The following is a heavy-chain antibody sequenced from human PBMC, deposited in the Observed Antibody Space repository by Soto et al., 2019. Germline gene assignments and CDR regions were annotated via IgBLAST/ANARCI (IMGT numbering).Heavy chain of an antibody. Sequence: QVQLQQWGAGLLKPSETLSLTCGVYGGSFSGYYWSWIRQTPGKGLEWIGEINHSGSTNYNNPSLKSRVTISVDTSKNQFSLKLSSVTAADTAVYYCARQFKGIAMRDYWGQGTLVTVSS. V-gene: IGHV4-34*01. CDR1: GGSFSGYY. CDR2: INHSGST. D-gene: IGHD6-13*01. J-gene: IGHJ4*02. CDR3: ARQFKGIAMRDY.